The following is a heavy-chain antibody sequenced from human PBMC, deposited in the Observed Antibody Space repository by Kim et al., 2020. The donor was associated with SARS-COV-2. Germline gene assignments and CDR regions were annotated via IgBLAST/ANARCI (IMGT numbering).Heavy chain of an antibody. J-gene: IGHJ6*02. CDR3: TKTRVRPHYFNSMYYFGMDV. CDR1: GFDVSAFF. D-gene: IGHD3-10*01. Sequence: GGSLRLSCAASGFDVSAFFMTWVRQTPGRGLEWVSALVNSGLTFYAESVRGRFTVSRDTSKNTLYLEMNNLRADDSGVYYCTKTRVRPHYFNSMYYFGMDVWGQGTRVTVSS. V-gene: IGHV3-53*01. CDR2: LVNSGLT.